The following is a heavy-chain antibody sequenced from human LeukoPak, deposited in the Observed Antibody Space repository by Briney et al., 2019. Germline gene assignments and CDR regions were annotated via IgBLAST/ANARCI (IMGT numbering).Heavy chain of an antibody. J-gene: IGHJ4*02. CDR1: GYTFTSYD. CDR2: MNPKSGNT. CDR3: ERVTGSIDY. V-gene: IGHV1-8*01. D-gene: IGHD1-26*01. Sequence: ASVKVSCKASGYTFTSYDINWVRQATGQGLEWIGWMNPKSGNTGYAQKFQGRVTMSRDTSISTAYMELGSLRSEDTAVYYCERVTGSIDYWGQGTLVTVSS.